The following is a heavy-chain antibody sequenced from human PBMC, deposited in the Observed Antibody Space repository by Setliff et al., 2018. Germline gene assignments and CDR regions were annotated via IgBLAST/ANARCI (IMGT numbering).Heavy chain of an antibody. J-gene: IGHJ4*02. D-gene: IGHD5-18*01. CDR3: ARVGRYVDTAMVFDY. CDR2: INPSGGST. V-gene: IGHV1-46*01. Sequence: ASVKVSCRASGYTFTSYYMHWVRQAPGQGLEWMGIINPSGGSTSYAQKFQGRVTMTRDTSTSTVYMELSSLRSEDTAVYYCARVGRYVDTAMVFDYWGQGTLVTVSS. CDR1: GYTFTSYY.